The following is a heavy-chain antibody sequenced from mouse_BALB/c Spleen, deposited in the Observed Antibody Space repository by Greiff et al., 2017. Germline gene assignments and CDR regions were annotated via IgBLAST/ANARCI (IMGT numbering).Heavy chain of an antibody. J-gene: IGHJ1*01. Sequence: VHVKQSGTVLARPGASVKMSCKASGYSFTSYWMHWVKQRPGQGLEWIGAIYPGNSDTSYNQKFKGKAKLTAVTSASTPYMELSSLTNEDSAVYYCTGGNWYFDVWGAGTTVTVSS. CDR2: IYPGNSDT. CDR3: TGGNWYFDV. CDR1: GYSFTSYW. V-gene: IGHV1-5*01.